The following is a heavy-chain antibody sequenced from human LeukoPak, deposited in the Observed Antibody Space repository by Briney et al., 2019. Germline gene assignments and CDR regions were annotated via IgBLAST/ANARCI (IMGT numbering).Heavy chain of an antibody. D-gene: IGHD3-16*02. V-gene: IGHV3-7*04. CDR2: IKQDGSEK. CDR3: ARVRYGNYFDY. CDR1: GFTFSDSW. Sequence: GGSLRLSCAASGFTFSDSWMSWVRQAPGKGLEWVGNIKQDGSEKYFVDSVKGRFTISRDNAKNSLYLQMNSPRAEDTAVYYCARVRYGNYFDYWGQGTLVTVSS. J-gene: IGHJ4*02.